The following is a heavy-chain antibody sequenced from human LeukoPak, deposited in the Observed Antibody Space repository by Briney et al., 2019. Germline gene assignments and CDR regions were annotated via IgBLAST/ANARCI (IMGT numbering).Heavy chain of an antibody. CDR2: IYYSGST. J-gene: IGHJ4*02. CDR1: GGSISGYY. Sequence: PSETLSLTCTVSGGSISGYYWSWIRQPPEKGLEWIGYIYYSGSTNYNPSLKSRVTISVDTSKNQFSLKLSSVTAADTAVYYCARDGPDYDFWSGAFDYWGQGTLVTVSS. V-gene: IGHV4-59*01. CDR3: ARDGPDYDFWSGAFDY. D-gene: IGHD3-3*01.